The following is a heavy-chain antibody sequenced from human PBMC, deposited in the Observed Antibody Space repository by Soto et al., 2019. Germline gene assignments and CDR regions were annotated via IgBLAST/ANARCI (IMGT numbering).Heavy chain of an antibody. CDR3: ARDPIIAARPILRYYYYGMDV. CDR1: GFTFSSYG. Sequence: QVQLVESGGGVVQPGRSLRLSCAASGFTFSSYGMHWVRQAPGKGLEWVAVIWYDGSNKYYADSVKGRFTISRDNSKNTLNRQMNSLRAEDTAVYYCARDPIIAARPILRYYYYGMDVWGQGTTVTVSS. CDR2: IWYDGSNK. D-gene: IGHD6-6*01. J-gene: IGHJ6*02. V-gene: IGHV3-33*01.